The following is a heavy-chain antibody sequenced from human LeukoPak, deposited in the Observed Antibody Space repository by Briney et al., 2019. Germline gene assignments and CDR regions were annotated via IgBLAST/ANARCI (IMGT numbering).Heavy chain of an antibody. CDR3: AKARPSSSWYDGFDY. V-gene: IGHV3-9*01. CDR2: ISWNSGSI. CDR1: GFTFDDYA. J-gene: IGHJ4*02. D-gene: IGHD6-13*01. Sequence: GGSLRLSCAASGFTFDDYAMHWVRQAPGKGLEGVSGISWNSGSIGYADSVKGRFTISRDNAKNSLYLQMNSLRAEDTALYYCAKARPSSSWYDGFDYWGQGTLVTVSS.